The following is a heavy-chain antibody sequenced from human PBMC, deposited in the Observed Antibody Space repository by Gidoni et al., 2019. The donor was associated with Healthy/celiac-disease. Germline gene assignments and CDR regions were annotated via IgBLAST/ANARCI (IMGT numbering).Heavy chain of an antibody. CDR2: FDPEDGET. V-gene: IGHV1-24*01. Sequence: QVQLVQSGAEVKKPGASVKVSCTVSGYTLTEFSMHWVRQAPGKGLEWMGGFDPEDGETIYAQKFQGRVTMTEDTSTDTAYMELSSLRSEDTAVYYCATAGGAYCGGDCYFAFDIWGQGTMVTVSS. CDR3: ATAGGAYCGGDCYFAFDI. D-gene: IGHD2-21*02. J-gene: IGHJ3*02. CDR1: GYTLTEFS.